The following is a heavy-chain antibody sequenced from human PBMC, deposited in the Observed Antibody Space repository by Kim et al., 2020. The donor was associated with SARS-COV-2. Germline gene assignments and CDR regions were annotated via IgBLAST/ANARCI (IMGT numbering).Heavy chain of an antibody. CDR2: ISSSSSYI. Sequence: GGSLRLSCAASGFTFSSYSMNWVRQAPGKGLEWVSSISSSSSYIYYADSVKGRFTISRDNAKNSLYLQMNSLRAEDTAVYYCARVQSDYIWGSFNYFDYWGQGTLVTVSS. V-gene: IGHV3-21*01. CDR3: ARVQSDYIWGSFNYFDY. J-gene: IGHJ4*02. D-gene: IGHD3-16*01. CDR1: GFTFSSYS.